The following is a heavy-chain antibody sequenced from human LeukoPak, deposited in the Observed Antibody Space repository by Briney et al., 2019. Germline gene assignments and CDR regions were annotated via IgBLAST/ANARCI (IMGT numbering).Heavy chain of an antibody. J-gene: IGHJ4*02. V-gene: IGHV4-59*01. CDR1: GGSINNYY. CDR3: ARGLKNYVILTGYYSGGLYFDY. D-gene: IGHD3-9*01. Sequence: SETLSLTCTVSGGSINNYYWSWIRQPPGKGLEWIGYIYYSGSTNYNPSLKSRVTISVDTSKNQFSLKLSSVTAADTAVYYCARGLKNYVILTGYYSGGLYFDYWGQGTLVTVSS. CDR2: IYYSGST.